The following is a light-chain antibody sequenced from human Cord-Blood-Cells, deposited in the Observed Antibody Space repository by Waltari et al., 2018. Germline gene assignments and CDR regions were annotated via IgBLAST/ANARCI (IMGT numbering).Light chain of an antibody. CDR1: QDISNY. Sequence: DIQMTQSPSSLSASVGDRVTITCQASQDISNYLNWYQQKPGKAPKRLIYDASNLETGVQSSFSASGSVTDFTFTISSLQPDDIATYYCQQYDNLPYTFGQGTKLEIK. CDR3: QQYDNLPYT. J-gene: IGKJ2*01. V-gene: IGKV1-33*01. CDR2: DAS.